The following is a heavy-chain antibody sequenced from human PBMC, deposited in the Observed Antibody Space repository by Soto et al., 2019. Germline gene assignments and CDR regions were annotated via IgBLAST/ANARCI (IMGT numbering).Heavy chain of an antibody. CDR3: ARVCSAAGLPLDYYYYMDV. CDR1: GGPFSGYY. V-gene: IGHV4-34*01. Sequence: NPSETLSLTCAVYGGPFSGYYWSWIRQPPGKGLEWIGEINHSGSTNYNPSLKSRVTISVDTSKNHFSLKLSSVNAADTAVYYSARVCSAAGLPLDYYYYMDVWGKETTVSLSS. D-gene: IGHD6-13*01. J-gene: IGHJ6*03. CDR2: INHSGST.